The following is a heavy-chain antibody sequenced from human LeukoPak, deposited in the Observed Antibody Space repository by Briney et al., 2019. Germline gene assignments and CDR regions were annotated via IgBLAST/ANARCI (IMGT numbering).Heavy chain of an antibody. CDR3: AGGGYSGYAH. J-gene: IGHJ4*02. CDR1: GGSFSGYY. CDR2: INHSGST. V-gene: IGHV4-34*01. D-gene: IGHD5-12*01. Sequence: SETLSLTCAVYGGSFSGYYWSWIRQPPGKGLEWIGEINHSGSTNYNPSLKSRVTISVDTSKNQFSLKLSSVTAADTAVYYCAGGGYSGYAHWGQGTLVTVSS.